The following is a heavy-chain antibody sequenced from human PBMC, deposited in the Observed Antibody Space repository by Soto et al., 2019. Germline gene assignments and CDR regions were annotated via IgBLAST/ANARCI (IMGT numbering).Heavy chain of an antibody. D-gene: IGHD3-3*01. V-gene: IGHV4-59*01. CDR1: GGSISIYY. Sequence: SDTLSLTCTVSGGSISIYYWSWIRQPPGKGLEWIGYIYYSGSTNYNPSLKSRVTISVDTSKNQFSLKLSSVTAADTAVYYCARLDFWSGTNWFDPWGQGTLVTVSS. J-gene: IGHJ5*02. CDR3: ARLDFWSGTNWFDP. CDR2: IYYSGST.